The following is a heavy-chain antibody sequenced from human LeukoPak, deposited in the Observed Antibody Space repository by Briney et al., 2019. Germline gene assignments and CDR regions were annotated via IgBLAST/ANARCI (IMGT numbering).Heavy chain of an antibody. CDR1: GFTFDDYA. D-gene: IGHD1-26*01. CDR2: ISWNSGSI. Sequence: GRSPRLSCAASGFTFDDYAMHWVRQAPGKGLEWVSGISWNSGSIGYADSVKGRFTISRDNAKNSLYLQMNSLRAEDTALYYCAKAPYYNMDDAFDIWGQGTMVTVSS. V-gene: IGHV3-9*01. CDR3: AKAPYYNMDDAFDI. J-gene: IGHJ3*02.